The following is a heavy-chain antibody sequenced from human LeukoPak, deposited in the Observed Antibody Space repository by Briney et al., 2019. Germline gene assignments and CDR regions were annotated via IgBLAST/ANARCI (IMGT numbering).Heavy chain of an antibody. V-gene: IGHV3-66*02. CDR3: ARDSPRLRCLDY. J-gene: IGHJ4*02. D-gene: IGHD4-17*01. CDR1: GLTVGSNY. CDR2: IYSGGST. Sequence: PGGSLRLSCAASGLTVGSNYMSWVRQAPGKGLEWVSVIYSGGSTYYADSVKGRFTISRDNSKNTLYLQMNSLRVEDTAVYYCARDSPRLRCLDYWGQGTLVTVSS.